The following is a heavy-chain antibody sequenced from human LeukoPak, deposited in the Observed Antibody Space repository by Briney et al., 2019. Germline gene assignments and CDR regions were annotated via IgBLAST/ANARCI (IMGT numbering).Heavy chain of an antibody. CDR3: ARKKFIAAGGFDP. J-gene: IGHJ5*02. Sequence: PSETLSLTCTVSGSAISSYYWFWIRQPPGKGLEWIGYIYYSGSTNYNPSLKSRVTISLDTSKNQFSLKLSSVTAADTAIYYCARKKFIAAGGFDPWGQGTLVTVSS. V-gene: IGHV4-59*01. CDR1: GSAISSYY. D-gene: IGHD6-6*01. CDR2: IYYSGST.